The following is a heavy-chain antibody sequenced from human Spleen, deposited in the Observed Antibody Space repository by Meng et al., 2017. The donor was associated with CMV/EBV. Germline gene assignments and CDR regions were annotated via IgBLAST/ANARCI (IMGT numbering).Heavy chain of an antibody. J-gene: IGHJ6*02. CDR1: GFTFSGSA. Sequence: ESLKISCAASGFTFSGSAMHWIRQPPGTGLEWIGEINHSGSTNYNPSLKSRVTISVDTSKNQCSLKLSSVTAADTAVYYCARSGKYYDFWSGYTYGMDVWGQGTTVTVSS. CDR3: ARSGKYYDFWSGYTYGMDV. V-gene: IGHV4-34*01. D-gene: IGHD3-3*01. CDR2: INHSGST.